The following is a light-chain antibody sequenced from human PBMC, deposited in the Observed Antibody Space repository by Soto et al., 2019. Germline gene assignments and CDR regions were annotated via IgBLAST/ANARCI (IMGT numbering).Light chain of an antibody. CDR2: DAS. CDR3: QQRSNPGYT. J-gene: IGKJ2*01. Sequence: EIVLTQSPATLSFSPGERATLSCRASQSVSSYLAWYQQKPGQAPRLLIYDASNRDTGIPARVSGSGSGTDFTLTISSLEPEDFAVYYCQQRSNPGYTFGQGTKLEIK. CDR1: QSVSSY. V-gene: IGKV3-11*01.